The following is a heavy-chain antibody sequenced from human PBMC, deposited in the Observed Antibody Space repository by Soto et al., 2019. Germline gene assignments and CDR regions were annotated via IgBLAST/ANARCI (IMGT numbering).Heavy chain of an antibody. CDR1: GGSFSGYY. D-gene: IGHD4-17*01. CDR3: ARTTYDYGDYFDY. V-gene: IGHV4-34*01. Sequence: QVQLQQWGAGLLKPSETLSLTCAVYGGSFSGYYWSWIRQPPGKGLEWIGEINHSGSTNYNPSLKSRVTISVDTSKNQFSLKLSSVTAAYTAVYYCARTTYDYGDYFDYWGQGTLVTVSS. CDR2: INHSGST. J-gene: IGHJ4*02.